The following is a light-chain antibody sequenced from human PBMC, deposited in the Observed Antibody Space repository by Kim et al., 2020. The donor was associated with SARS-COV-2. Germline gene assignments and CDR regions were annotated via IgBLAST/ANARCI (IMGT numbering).Light chain of an antibody. V-gene: IGLV3-19*01. CDR3: NSRDSSGNLVV. J-gene: IGLJ2*01. Sequence: SSELTQAPAVSVALGQTVRITCQGDSLRSYYASWYQQKPGQAPVLVIYGKNNRPSGIPDRFSGSSSGNTASLTITGAQAEDEADYYCNSRDSSGNLVVFG. CDR1: SLRSYY. CDR2: GKN.